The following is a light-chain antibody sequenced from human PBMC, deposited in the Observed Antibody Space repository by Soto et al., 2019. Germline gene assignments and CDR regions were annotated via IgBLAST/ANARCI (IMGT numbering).Light chain of an antibody. CDR3: QSYDNSLSAL. V-gene: IGLV1-40*01. CDR2: GNS. J-gene: IGLJ2*01. CDR1: SSNIGAGYD. Sequence: QAVLTQPPSVSGAPGQRVTISCTGSSSNIGAGYDVHWYQQLPGTAPKLLIYGNSHRPSGVPDRFSGSKSGTSASLAITGLQAEDEADYYCQSYDNSLSALFGGGTKLTVL.